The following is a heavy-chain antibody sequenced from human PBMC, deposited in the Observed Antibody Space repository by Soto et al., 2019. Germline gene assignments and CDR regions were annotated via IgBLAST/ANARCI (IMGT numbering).Heavy chain of an antibody. D-gene: IGHD3-10*01. V-gene: IGHV1-18*04. Sequence: ASVKVSCKASGYTFTSYGISWVRQAPGQGLEWMGGISAYNGNTNYAQKLQGRVTMTTDTSTSTAYMELRSLRSDDTAVYYCARDVSITMVRGVIPARYYRIDVWGQGTTVTVSS. CDR2: ISAYNGNT. CDR3: ARDVSITMVRGVIPARYYRIDV. J-gene: IGHJ6*02. CDR1: GYTFTSYG.